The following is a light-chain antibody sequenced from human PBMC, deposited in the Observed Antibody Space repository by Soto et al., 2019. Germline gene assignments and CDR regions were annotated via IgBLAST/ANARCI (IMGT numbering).Light chain of an antibody. Sequence: QSVLTQPASVSASPGQSIAISCTGTDSDIGGYDHVSWYQQHPGKAPKLLIYDVTNRPSGVSSRFSDSKAGRTASLTISGLQTEDEADYYCSSHTSSTALVFGTGTKSPS. V-gene: IGLV2-14*03. J-gene: IGLJ1*01. CDR1: DSDIGGYDH. CDR3: SSHTSSTALV. CDR2: DVT.